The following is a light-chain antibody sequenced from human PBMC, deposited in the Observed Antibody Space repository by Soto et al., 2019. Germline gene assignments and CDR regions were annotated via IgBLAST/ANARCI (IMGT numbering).Light chain of an antibody. Sequence: AIRMTQSPSSFSASTGDRVTVTCRASQGISSYLAWYQQKPGKAPKLLIYAASTLQSGVPSRFSGSGSGTEFTLTISCLQSEDFATYFCQQYYSNPRTFVQGTKVESK. V-gene: IGKV1-8*01. J-gene: IGKJ1*01. CDR3: QQYYSNPRT. CDR1: QGISSY. CDR2: AAS.